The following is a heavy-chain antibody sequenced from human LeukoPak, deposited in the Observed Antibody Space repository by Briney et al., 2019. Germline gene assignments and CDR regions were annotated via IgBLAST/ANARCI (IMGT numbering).Heavy chain of an antibody. Sequence: ASVKVSCKASGYTFTSYGNSWVRQAPGQGLEWMGWISAYNGNTNYAQRLQGRVTMTTDTSTSTAYMELRSLRSDDTAVYYCATTLGLWFGEPIDYWGQGTLVTVSS. CDR3: ATTLGLWFGEPIDY. J-gene: IGHJ4*02. V-gene: IGHV1-18*01. CDR1: GYTFTSYG. CDR2: ISAYNGNT. D-gene: IGHD3-10*01.